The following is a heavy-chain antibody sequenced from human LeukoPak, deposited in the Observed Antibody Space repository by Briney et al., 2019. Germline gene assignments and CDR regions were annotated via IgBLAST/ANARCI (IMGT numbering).Heavy chain of an antibody. J-gene: IGHJ5*02. CDR3: ARHYDSSGSDNWFDP. Sequence: ASVKVSCKASGYTFTSNAMHWVRQAPGQRLEWMGWINAGNGNTKYSQKFQGRVTITRDTSASTGYMELSSLRSEDTAVYYCARHYDSSGSDNWFDPWGQGTLVTVSS. V-gene: IGHV1-3*01. CDR1: GYTFTSNA. CDR2: INAGNGNT. D-gene: IGHD3-22*01.